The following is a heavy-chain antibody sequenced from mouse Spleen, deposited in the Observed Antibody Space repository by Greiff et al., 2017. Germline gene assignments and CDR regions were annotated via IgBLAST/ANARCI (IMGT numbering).Heavy chain of an antibody. D-gene: IGHD1-1*01. V-gene: IGHV1-12*01. CDR3: ARPPYYYGSSFFYWYFDV. J-gene: IGHJ1*01. Sequence: LQQSGAELVRPGASVKMSCKASGYTFTSYNMHWVKQTPRQGLEWIGAIYPGNGDTSYNQKFKGKATLTVDKSSSTAYMQLSSLTSEDSAVYYCARPPYYYGSSFFYWYFDVWGAGTTVTVSS. CDR2: IYPGNGDT. CDR1: GYTFTSYN.